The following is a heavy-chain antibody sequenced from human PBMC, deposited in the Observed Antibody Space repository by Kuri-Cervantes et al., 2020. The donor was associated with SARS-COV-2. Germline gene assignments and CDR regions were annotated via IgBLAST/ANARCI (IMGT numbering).Heavy chain of an antibody. Sequence: SVKVSCKASGGTFSSYSVSWVRQAPGQGLEWMGRIIPILGIANYAQKFQGRVTITADKSTSTAYMELSSLRSGDTAVYYCASSRGENLDYWGQGTLVTVSS. J-gene: IGHJ4*02. CDR3: ASSRGENLDY. V-gene: IGHV1-69*02. CDR1: GGTFSSYS. D-gene: IGHD3-10*01. CDR2: IIPILGIA.